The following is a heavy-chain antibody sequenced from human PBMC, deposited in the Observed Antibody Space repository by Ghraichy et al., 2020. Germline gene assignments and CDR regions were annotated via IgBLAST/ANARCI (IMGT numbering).Heavy chain of an antibody. J-gene: IGHJ4*02. D-gene: IGHD4-17*01. V-gene: IGHV3-23*01. CDR2: ISGSGVST. CDR1: GFTFSNYA. CDR3: AKAVTGTTHPFDY. Sequence: GESLNISCAASGFTFSNYAVSWVRQAPRKGLEWVSTISGSGVSTYYADSVKGRFTISRDNSRNKLFLQMSSLIAEETAVYYFAKAVTGTTHPFDYWGQGTLVTVSS.